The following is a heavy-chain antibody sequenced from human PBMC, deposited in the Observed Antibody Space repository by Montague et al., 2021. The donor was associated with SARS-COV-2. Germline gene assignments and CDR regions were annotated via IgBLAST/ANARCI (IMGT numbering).Heavy chain of an antibody. CDR3: AKGPEQTPKEVPLD. V-gene: IGHV3-23*01. Sequence: SLRLSCAASGFTFSNYIMTWVRQAPGQGLEWVSLLETDGSTYYADSVKGRFIISRDNSKNTLYLQMNSLRAEDTAIYYCAKGPEQTPKEVPLDWGQGTLVTVSS. D-gene: IGHD4/OR15-4a*01. CDR2: LETDGST. CDR1: GFTFSNYI. J-gene: IGHJ4*02.